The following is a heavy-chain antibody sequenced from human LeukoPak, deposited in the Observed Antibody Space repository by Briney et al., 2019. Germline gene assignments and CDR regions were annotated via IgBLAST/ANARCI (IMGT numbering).Heavy chain of an antibody. CDR2: MNPKSGNT. J-gene: IGHJ4*02. CDR3: ARDGYYYEGIVAY. V-gene: IGHV1-8*01. D-gene: IGHD3-22*01. Sequence: ASVKVSCKAAGYTFSTYDISWVRQATGQGLEWMGWMNPKSGNTLYAQKFQGRVTMTRNTSISTAYMELRSLRSDDTAIYYCARDGYYYEGIVAYWGQGTLVTVSS. CDR1: GYTFSTYD.